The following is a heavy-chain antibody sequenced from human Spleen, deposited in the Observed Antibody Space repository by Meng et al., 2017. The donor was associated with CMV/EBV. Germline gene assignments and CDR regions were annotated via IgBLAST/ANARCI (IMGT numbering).Heavy chain of an antibody. CDR1: GLTFDDYA. CDR2: ISWDGAIT. V-gene: IGHV3-43D*03. J-gene: IGHJ4*02. D-gene: IGHD6-6*01. CDR3: AKGDSSSFRPNFDH. Sequence: GESLKISCAASGLTFDDYAMHWVRQAPGRGLEWVSLISWDGAITYYGDSVKGRFTISRDNSKNSLFLQINSLRAEDTALYYCAKGDSSSFRPNFDHWGQGTLVTVSS.